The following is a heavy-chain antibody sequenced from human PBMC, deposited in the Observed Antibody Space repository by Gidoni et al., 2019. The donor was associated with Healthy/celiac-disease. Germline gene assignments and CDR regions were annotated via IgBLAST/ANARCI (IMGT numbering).Heavy chain of an antibody. D-gene: IGHD3-16*01. CDR3: ARDRLGTVDY. CDR1: GFTVSSNY. CDR2: IYSGGRT. J-gene: IGHJ4*02. Sequence: EVQLVESGGGLIQPGGSLRLSCAASGFTVSSNYMSWVRQAPGKGLEWVAVIYSGGRTYYADSVKGRFTISRDNSKNTLYLQMNSRRAEDTAVYYCARDRLGTVDYWGQGTLVTVSS. V-gene: IGHV3-53*01.